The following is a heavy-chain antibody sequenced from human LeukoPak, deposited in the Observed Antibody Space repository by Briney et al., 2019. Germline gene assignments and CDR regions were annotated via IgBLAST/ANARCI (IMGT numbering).Heavy chain of an antibody. CDR2: ISSSSSTI. CDR1: GFTFSSYS. V-gene: IGHV3-48*01. CDR3: ARDYYDSSGYYPVDY. D-gene: IGHD3-22*01. Sequence: GGSLRLSCAASGFTFSSYSMDWVRQAPGKGLEWVSYISSSSSTIYYADSVKGRFTISRDNAKNSLYLQMNSLRAEDTAVYYCARDYYDSSGYYPVDYWGQGTLVTVSS. J-gene: IGHJ4*02.